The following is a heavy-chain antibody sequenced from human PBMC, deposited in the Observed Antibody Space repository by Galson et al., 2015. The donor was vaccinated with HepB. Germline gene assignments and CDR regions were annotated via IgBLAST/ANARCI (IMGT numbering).Heavy chain of an antibody. J-gene: IGHJ4*02. CDR1: GGSISSSSYY. CDR2: IYYSGST. V-gene: IGHV4-39*01. D-gene: IGHD6-19*01. Sequence: TVSGGSISSSSYYWGWIRQPPGKGLEWIGSIYYSGSTHYNPSLKSRVTISVDTSKNQFSLKLSSVTAADTAVYYCARRGQWLGHYYFDYWGQGTLVTVSS. CDR3: ARRGQWLGHYYFDY.